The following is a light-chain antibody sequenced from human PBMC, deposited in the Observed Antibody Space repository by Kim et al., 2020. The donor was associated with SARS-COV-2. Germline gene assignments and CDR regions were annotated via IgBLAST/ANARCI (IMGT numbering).Light chain of an antibody. CDR1: TSNIGAGYD. Sequence: QSVLTQPPSVSGAPGQRVTISCTGSTSNIGAGYDVHWYQQLPGRAPKLLIYINNNRPSGVPDRFSASKSGTSASLAITGLQAEDEAEYYCQSYDTRLTVVVFGGGTKLTVL. CDR3: QSYDTRLTVVV. J-gene: IGLJ2*01. V-gene: IGLV1-40*01. CDR2: INN.